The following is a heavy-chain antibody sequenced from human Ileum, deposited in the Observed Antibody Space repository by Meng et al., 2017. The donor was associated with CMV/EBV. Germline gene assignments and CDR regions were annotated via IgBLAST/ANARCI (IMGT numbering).Heavy chain of an antibody. J-gene: IGHJ4*02. V-gene: IGHV2-5*02. CDR3: VHRKDYGGNWNGGSADF. CDR2: IYWDDDK. D-gene: IGHD1-1*01. Sequence: SLTSSPVGVGWIRQPTGKALEWLAFIYWDDDKRYNPSLRNRLTITKDVPRNQVVLTMTNIDPAGTATYYCVHRKDYGGNWNGGSADFWGQGALVTVSS. CDR1: SLTSSPVG.